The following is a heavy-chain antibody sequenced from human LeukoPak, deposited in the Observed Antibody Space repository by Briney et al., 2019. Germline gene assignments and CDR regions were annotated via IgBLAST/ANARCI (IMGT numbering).Heavy chain of an antibody. Sequence: GGSLRLSCAASGFAFNYYGLSWVRQAPGKGLEWVSGFGHNGGITYSDSVKGRFTISRDNSKNTLYLQMNSLRAEDTAVYYCARGPGKAVAVYFDYWGQGTLVTVSS. CDR3: ARGPGKAVAVYFDY. J-gene: IGHJ4*02. D-gene: IGHD6-19*01. CDR1: GFAFNYYG. V-gene: IGHV3-23*01. CDR2: FGHNGGIT.